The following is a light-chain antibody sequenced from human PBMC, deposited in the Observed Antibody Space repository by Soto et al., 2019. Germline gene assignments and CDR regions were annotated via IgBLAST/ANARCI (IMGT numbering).Light chain of an antibody. CDR2: DDS. J-gene: IGLJ2*01. V-gene: IGLV3-21*02. CDR3: QVWDSSSDHVV. Sequence: SYELTQPPSVSVAPGQTARITCGGNNIGSKSVHWSQQKPGQAPVLVVYDDSDRPSGIPERFSGFNSGNTATLTISRVEAGDEAGYYCQVWDSSSDHVVFGGGTKVTVL. CDR1: NIGSKS.